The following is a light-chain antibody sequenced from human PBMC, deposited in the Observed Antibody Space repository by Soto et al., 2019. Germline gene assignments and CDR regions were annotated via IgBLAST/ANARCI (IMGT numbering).Light chain of an antibody. J-gene: IGKJ1*01. CDR2: AAS. Sequence: EIVLTKSPGTLSLSPGERATLSCRASQSVSSIYLGWYQQRPGQAPRLLIYAASRRATGIPDRFSGSGSGTDFTLTISRLEPEDFAVYYCQQYGSSLSWTFGQGTKVEIK. CDR3: QQYGSSLSWT. V-gene: IGKV3-20*01. CDR1: QSVSSIY.